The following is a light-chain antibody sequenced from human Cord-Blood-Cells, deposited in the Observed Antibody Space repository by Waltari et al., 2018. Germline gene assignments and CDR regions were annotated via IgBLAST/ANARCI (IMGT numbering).Light chain of an antibody. J-gene: IGLJ3*02. Sequence: SSELTQDPAVSVALGQTVRITCQGDSLRSYYASWYQQKPGQAPVLVIYGKNNRPSGIPVIFSGSSSGNTASASIPGAQAEDAADYSCTSRDSSGNHWVFGGGTKLTVL. CDR1: SLRSYY. V-gene: IGLV3-19*01. CDR3: TSRDSSGNHWV. CDR2: GKN.